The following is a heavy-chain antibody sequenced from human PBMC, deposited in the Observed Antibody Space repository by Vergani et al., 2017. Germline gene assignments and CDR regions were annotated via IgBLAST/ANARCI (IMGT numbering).Heavy chain of an antibody. Sequence: QITLRDSVLTLGNPTQPSTLPCTFSGFPPNTRGGLVSWIRQPPGTTRNCLALIFWNNDQHYSPSLNNRVTITKETSKNQLVFQMTNMDYVDTGTYYCVYRKTECGTTGGFYPFYYYYDMDVWGKGTTVTVSS. D-gene: IGHD1-7*01. CDR2: IFWNNDQ. J-gene: IGHJ6*03. CDR3: VYRKTECGTTGGFYPFYYYYDMDV. CDR1: GFPPNTRGGL. V-gene: IGHV2-5*04.